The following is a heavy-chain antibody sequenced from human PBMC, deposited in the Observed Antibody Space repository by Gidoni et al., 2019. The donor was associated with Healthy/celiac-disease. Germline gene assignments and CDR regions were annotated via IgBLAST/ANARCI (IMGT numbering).Heavy chain of an antibody. J-gene: IGHJ1*01. CDR2: IKQDGSEK. CDR3: ASGYDFWSGYYGEYFQH. CDR1: GFTFSSYW. D-gene: IGHD3-3*01. V-gene: IGHV3-7*01. Sequence: VQLVESGGGLVQPGGSLRLSCAASGFTFSSYWMSWVRQAPGKGLEWVANIKQDGSEKYYVDSVKGRFTISRDNAKNSLYLQMNSLRAEDTAVYYCASGYDFWSGYYGEYFQHWGQGTLVTVSS.